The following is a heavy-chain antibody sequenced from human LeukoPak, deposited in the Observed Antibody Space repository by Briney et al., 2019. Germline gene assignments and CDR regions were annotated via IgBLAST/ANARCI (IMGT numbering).Heavy chain of an antibody. J-gene: IGHJ4*02. CDR2: IWLDGSNK. Sequence: GGPLRLSCTVSRLTYNRYGMQGLRQAPDKALVWVAVIWLDGSNKYYADSVKGRFTISRNTSKNSLYLQMDSVRAEDTAVYYCARGAVTRSPPFDYWGKGTLVTVSS. V-gene: IGHV3-33*01. D-gene: IGHD4-17*01. CDR3: ARGAVTRSPPFDY. CDR1: RLTYNRYG.